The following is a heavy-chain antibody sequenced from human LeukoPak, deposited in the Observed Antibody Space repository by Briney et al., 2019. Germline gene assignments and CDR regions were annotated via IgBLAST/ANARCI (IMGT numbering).Heavy chain of an antibody. J-gene: IGHJ4*02. CDR2: IKQDGSEK. Sequence: AGGPLRLSGAAAGFTFSSSWMSWVRQAPGKGLEGVANIKQDGSEKYYVDSVKGRFTISGDNAKNSLYLQMNSLRAEDTAVYYCARDSYGSGGDYFDYWGQGTLVAVSS. V-gene: IGHV3-7*01. CDR1: GFTFSSSW. D-gene: IGHD3-10*01. CDR3: ARDSYGSGGDYFDY.